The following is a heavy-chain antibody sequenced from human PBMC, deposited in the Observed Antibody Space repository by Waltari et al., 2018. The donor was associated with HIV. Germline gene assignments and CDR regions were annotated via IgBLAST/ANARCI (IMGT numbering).Heavy chain of an antibody. CDR1: GYTFIGYY. D-gene: IGHD3-22*01. Sequence: QVQLVQSGAEVKKPGASVKVSCKASGYTFIGYYIYWVRQAPGRGLEWMGWIDPNSGDTNYAQKFQGRVTMTRDTSISTAYMELSRLRPDDTAVYYCARTYYYDSSGYYAPWGQGTLVTDSS. J-gene: IGHJ5*02. V-gene: IGHV1-2*02. CDR3: ARTYYYDSSGYYAP. CDR2: IDPNSGDT.